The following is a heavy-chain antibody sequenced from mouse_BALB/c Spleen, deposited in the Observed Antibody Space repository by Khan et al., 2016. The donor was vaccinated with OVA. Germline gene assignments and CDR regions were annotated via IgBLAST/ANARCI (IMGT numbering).Heavy chain of an antibody. J-gene: IGHJ4*01. CDR1: GFSLTNYG. CDR3: AKQPYYHYNIMDY. Sequence: QVQLKQSGPGLVAPSQSLSITCNISGFSLTNYGVHWVRQPPGKGLEWLVVIWSDGSTTYYSALKSRLTISKDNSKSQVFLKMNSLQTDDTAMYFCAKQPYYHYNIMDYWGQGTSVTVSS. D-gene: IGHD2-10*01. CDR2: IWSDGST. V-gene: IGHV2-6-1*01.